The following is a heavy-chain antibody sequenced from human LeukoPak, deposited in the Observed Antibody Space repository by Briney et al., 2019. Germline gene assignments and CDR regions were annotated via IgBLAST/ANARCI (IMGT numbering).Heavy chain of an antibody. V-gene: IGHV1-69*05. Sequence: SVKVSCKASGGTFSSYATSWVRQAPGQGPEWMGRIIPIFGTANYAQKFQGRVTITTDESTSTAYMELSSLRSEDTAVYYCARDPHHCSGGSCYGYWGQGTLVTVSS. J-gene: IGHJ4*02. D-gene: IGHD2-15*01. CDR2: IIPIFGTA. CDR3: ARDPHHCSGGSCYGY. CDR1: GGTFSSYA.